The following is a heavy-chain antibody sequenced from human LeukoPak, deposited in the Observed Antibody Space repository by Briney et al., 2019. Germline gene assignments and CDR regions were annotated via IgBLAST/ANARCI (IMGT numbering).Heavy chain of an antibody. Sequence: GGSLRLSCAASGFTFSSYAMSWVRQAPGKGLGWVSAISGSGGSTYYADSVKGRFTISRDNSKNTLYLQMNSLRAEDTAVYYCAKGIAVAGTFDYWGQGTLVTVSS. CDR1: GFTFSSYA. CDR3: AKGIAVAGTFDY. CDR2: ISGSGGST. D-gene: IGHD6-19*01. J-gene: IGHJ4*02. V-gene: IGHV3-23*01.